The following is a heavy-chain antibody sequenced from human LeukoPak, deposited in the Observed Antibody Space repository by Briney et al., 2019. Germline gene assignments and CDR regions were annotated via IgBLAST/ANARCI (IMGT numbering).Heavy chain of an antibody. V-gene: IGHV3-23*01. CDR3: AKATGTLGN. J-gene: IGHJ4*02. Sequence: GGSLRLSCIASGFTFSSYAMSWVRQAPGKGLEGASAISNSDGNTYYADSVKGRFTISRDNSKNTLYLQMNRLTAEDTAIYYCAKATGTLGNWGQGTLVTVSS. D-gene: IGHD1-1*01. CDR1: GFTFSSYA. CDR2: ISNSDGNT.